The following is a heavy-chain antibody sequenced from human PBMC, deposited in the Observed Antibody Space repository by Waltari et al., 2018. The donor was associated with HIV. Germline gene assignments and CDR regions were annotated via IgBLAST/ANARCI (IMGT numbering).Heavy chain of an antibody. Sequence: QLQLQESGPGLVKPSETVSLVCTVSGGSLATTDFFWAWIRQSPRGTLEWVGSGLYSGQIYSNPSLRGRVTISVDASNSQFSLRLTSVTAADTAVYFCARHAAAYSTVPGRTGWWLAGSFQPWRQGTLVSVSS. D-gene: IGHD2-8*02. CDR2: GLYSGQI. V-gene: IGHV4-39*01. J-gene: IGHJ1*01. CDR1: GGSLATTDFF. CDR3: ARHAAAYSTVPGRTGWWLAGSFQP.